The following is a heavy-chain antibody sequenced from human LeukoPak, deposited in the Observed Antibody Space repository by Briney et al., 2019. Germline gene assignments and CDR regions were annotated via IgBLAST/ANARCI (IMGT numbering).Heavy chain of an antibody. CDR3: ARDLNWAFDY. Sequence: GGSLRLSCAASGFIFSDYSMNWVRQAPGKGLVSVSYITTNGGTIDYADSVKGRFIISRDNAKNSLYLQMNSLRDEDTAVYYCARDLNWAFDYWGQGTLVTVSS. CDR2: ITTNGGTI. V-gene: IGHV3-48*02. J-gene: IGHJ4*02. CDR1: GFIFSDYS. D-gene: IGHD1-1*01.